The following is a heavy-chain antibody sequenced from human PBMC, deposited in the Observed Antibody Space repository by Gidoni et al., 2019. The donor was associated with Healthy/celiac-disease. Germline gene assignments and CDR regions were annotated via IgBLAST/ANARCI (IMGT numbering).Heavy chain of an antibody. CDR1: GFTFSSYA. Sequence: EVQLVESGGGLVQPGGSLRLSCAASGFTFSSYAMNWVRQAPGKGLEWVSYISRSGSTIYYADSVKGRFTISRDNAKNSLYLQMNSLRAEDTAVYYCARGRITIFGVVPWGLFDYWGQGTLVTVSS. V-gene: IGHV3-48*03. CDR3: ARGRITIFGVVPWGLFDY. D-gene: IGHD3-3*01. J-gene: IGHJ4*02. CDR2: ISRSGSTI.